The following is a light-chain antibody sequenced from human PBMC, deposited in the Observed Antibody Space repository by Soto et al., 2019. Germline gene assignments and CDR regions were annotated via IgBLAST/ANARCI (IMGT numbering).Light chain of an antibody. CDR3: QQSYTTPRT. Sequence: DIQMTQSPSSLSASVGDRVSVTCRASQSISTSLNWYQQRPGEAPKLLIYAASSLQSGVPSRFSGSGSGADFTLTIGSLQPEDFATYYCQQSYTTPRTFGQGTKVEVK. J-gene: IGKJ1*01. CDR1: QSISTS. V-gene: IGKV1-39*01. CDR2: AAS.